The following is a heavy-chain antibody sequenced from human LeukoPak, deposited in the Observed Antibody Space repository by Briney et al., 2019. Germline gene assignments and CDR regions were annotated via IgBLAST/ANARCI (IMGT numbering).Heavy chain of an antibody. CDR1: GYTFTGYY. CDR3: ARDQITFGRVIVMTNFDY. Sequence: ASVKVSCKASGYTFTGYYMHWVRQAPGQGLEWMGRINPNSGGTNYAQKFQGRVTMTRDTSISTAYMELSRLRSDDTAVYYCARDQITFGRVIVMTNFDYWGQGTLVTVSS. J-gene: IGHJ4*02. CDR2: INPNSGGT. D-gene: IGHD3-16*02. V-gene: IGHV1-2*06.